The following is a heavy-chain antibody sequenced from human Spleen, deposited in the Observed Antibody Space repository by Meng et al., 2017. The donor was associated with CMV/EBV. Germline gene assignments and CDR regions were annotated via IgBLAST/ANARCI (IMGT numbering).Heavy chain of an antibody. V-gene: IGHV3-21*01. J-gene: IGHJ4*02. CDR3: ARDAKGGPDY. D-gene: IGHD1-26*01. CDR2: ISSSSNYI. Sequence: SCEASGFTFDLDTIYWSRLAPGKGLEWVASISSSSNYIYYADSVKGRFTISRDNAKDSLYLQMNSLRVDDTGVYYCARDAKGGPDYWGQGTLVTVSS. CDR1: GFTFDLDT.